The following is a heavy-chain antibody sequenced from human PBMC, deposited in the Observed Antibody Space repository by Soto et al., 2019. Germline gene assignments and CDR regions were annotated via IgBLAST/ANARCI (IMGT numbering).Heavy chain of an antibody. J-gene: IGHJ4*02. CDR3: ARDSSLFSLDY. CDR2: ISYDGSNK. CDR1: GFTFSSYA. D-gene: IGHD3-9*01. V-gene: IGHV3-30-3*01. Sequence: GGSLRLSCAASGFTFSSYAMHWVRQAPGKGPEWVAVISYDGSNKYYADSVKGRFTISRDNSKNTLYLQMNSLRAEDTAVYYCARDSSLFSLDYWGQGTLVTVSS.